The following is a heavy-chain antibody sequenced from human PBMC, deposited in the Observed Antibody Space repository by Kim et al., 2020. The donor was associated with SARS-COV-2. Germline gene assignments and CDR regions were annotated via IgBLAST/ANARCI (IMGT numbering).Heavy chain of an antibody. D-gene: IGHD3-10*01. CDR2: ISSNGGST. J-gene: IGHJ4*02. Sequence: GGSLRLSCSASGFTFSSYAMHWVRQAPGKGLEYVSAISSNGGSTYYADSVKGRFTISRDNSKNTLYLQMSSLRAEDTAVYYCVKSGGWSGELLYYFDYWGQGTLVTVSS. CDR3: VKSGGWSGELLYYFDY. V-gene: IGHV3-64D*06. CDR1: GFTFSSYA.